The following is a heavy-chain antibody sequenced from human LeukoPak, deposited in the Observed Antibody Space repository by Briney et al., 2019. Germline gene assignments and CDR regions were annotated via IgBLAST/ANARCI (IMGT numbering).Heavy chain of an antibody. CDR3: ASRPIYLAFVDI. J-gene: IGHJ3*02. CDR1: GGSISSGSYY. CDR2: IYTSGST. Sequence: SETLSLTCTVSGGSISSGSYYWSWIRQPAGKGLEWIGRIYTSGSTNYNPSLKSRVTISVDTSKNQFSLKLSSVTAADTAVYYCASRPIYLAFVDIWGQGTMVTVSS. D-gene: IGHD2-2*02. V-gene: IGHV4-61*02.